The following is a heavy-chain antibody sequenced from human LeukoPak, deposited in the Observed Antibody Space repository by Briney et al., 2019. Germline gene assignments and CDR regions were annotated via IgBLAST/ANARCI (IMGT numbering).Heavy chain of an antibody. CDR1: GGTFSSYA. CDR2: IIPIFGTA. D-gene: IGHD6-13*01. V-gene: IGHV1-69*05. Sequence: SVKVSCKASGGTFSSYAISWVRQAPGQGLEWMGRIIPIFGTANYAQKFQGRVTITTDESTSTAYMELSSLRPEDTAVYYCARAGSSLSHYFDYWGQGTLVTVSS. J-gene: IGHJ4*02. CDR3: ARAGSSLSHYFDY.